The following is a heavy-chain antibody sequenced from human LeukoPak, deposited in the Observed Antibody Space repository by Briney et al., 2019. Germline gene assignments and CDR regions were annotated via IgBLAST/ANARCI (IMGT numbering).Heavy chain of an antibody. J-gene: IGHJ3*02. Sequence: SETLSLTCAVYDGSFSGYYWSWIRQPPGKGLEWIGYIYYSGSTNYNPSLKSRVTISVDTSKNQFSLKLSSVTAADTAVYYCARNHYYDTLSRAFDIWGQGTMVTVSS. CDR3: ARNHYYDTLSRAFDI. CDR1: DGSFSGYY. CDR2: IYYSGST. V-gene: IGHV4-59*01. D-gene: IGHD3-22*01.